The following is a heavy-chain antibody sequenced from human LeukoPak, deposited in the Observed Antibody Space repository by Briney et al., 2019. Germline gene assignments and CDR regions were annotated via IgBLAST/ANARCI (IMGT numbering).Heavy chain of an antibody. CDR2: IYHSGST. D-gene: IGHD2-15*01. V-gene: IGHV4-30-2*01. CDR3: ARVPQGRGYCSGGSCYSVRYDWFDP. J-gene: IGHJ5*02. CDR1: GGSISSGGYS. Sequence: SQTLSLTCAVSGGSISSGGYSWSWIRQPPGKGLEWIGYIYHSGSTYYNPSLKSRVTISVDRSKNQFSLKLSSVTAADTAVYYCARVPQGRGYCSGGSCYSVRYDWFDPWGQGTLVTVSS.